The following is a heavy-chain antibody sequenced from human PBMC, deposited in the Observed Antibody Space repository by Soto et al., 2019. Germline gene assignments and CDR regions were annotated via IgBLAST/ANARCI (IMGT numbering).Heavy chain of an antibody. D-gene: IGHD2-15*01. J-gene: IGHJ1*01. V-gene: IGHV3-30*18. Sequence: QVQLVESGGGVVQPGRSLRLSCAASGFTFSSYGMHWVRQAPGKGLEWVAVISYDGSDKYYADSVKGRFTISRDNSNNTLYLRMDSLRAEDTAVYYCAKGVVVATTYSQHWGQGTLVTVSS. CDR1: GFTFSSYG. CDR2: ISYDGSDK. CDR3: AKGVVVATTYSQH.